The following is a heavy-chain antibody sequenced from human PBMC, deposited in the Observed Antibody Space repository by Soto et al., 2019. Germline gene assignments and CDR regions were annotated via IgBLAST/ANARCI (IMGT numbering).Heavy chain of an antibody. CDR3: SKCEEWKYSQG. D-gene: IGHD1-7*01. J-gene: IGHJ1*01. CDR2: IIPIFGTA. Sequence: ASGQVSYRASRGSFSSYAISRVKQAPGQGLEWMGGIIPIFGTANYAKKFQGRVTITADKSTSAAYMELSSLRSEDTAVYNSSKCEEWKYSQGWGQGTVGTVYS. V-gene: IGHV1-69*06. CDR1: RGSFSSYA.